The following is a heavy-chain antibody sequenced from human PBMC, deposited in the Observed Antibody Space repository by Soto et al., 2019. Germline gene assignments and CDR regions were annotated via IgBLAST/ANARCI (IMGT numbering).Heavy chain of an antibody. CDR1: GGSISSGDYY. V-gene: IGHV4-30-4*01. D-gene: IGHD3-22*01. CDR2: IYYSGST. Sequence: LSLTCTVSGGSISSGDYYWSWIRQPPGKGLEWIGYIYYSGSTYYNPSLKSRVTISVDTSKNQFSLKLSSVTAADTAVYYCASDNPYYYDSSGPMYYFDYWGQGTLVTVSS. J-gene: IGHJ4*02. CDR3: ASDNPYYYDSSGPMYYFDY.